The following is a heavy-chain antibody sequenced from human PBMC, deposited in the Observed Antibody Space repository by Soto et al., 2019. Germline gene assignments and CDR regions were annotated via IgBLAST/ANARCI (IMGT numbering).Heavy chain of an antibody. V-gene: IGHV3-64*02. Sequence: GGSLRLSCAASGFTFSSYAMHWVRQAPGKGLEYVSAISSKGGSTYYADSVKGRFTISRDNSKNTLYLQMGSLRAEDMAVYYCARGLRYFDWLLDYWGQGTLVTVSS. J-gene: IGHJ4*02. D-gene: IGHD3-9*01. CDR2: ISSKGGST. CDR3: ARGLRYFDWLLDY. CDR1: GFTFSSYA.